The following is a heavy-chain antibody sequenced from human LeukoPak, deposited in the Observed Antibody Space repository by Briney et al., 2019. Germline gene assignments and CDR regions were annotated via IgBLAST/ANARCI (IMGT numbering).Heavy chain of an antibody. J-gene: IGHJ5*02. D-gene: IGHD2-2*01. CDR1: GGTFSSYA. CDR3: AREYCSSTSCNSDWFDP. Sequence: SVKVSCKASGGTFSSYAISWVRQAPGQGLEWMGGIIPIFGTANYAQKSQGRVTITADESTSTAYMELSSLRSEDTAVYYCAREYCSSTSCNSDWFDPWGQGTLVTVSS. V-gene: IGHV1-69*01. CDR2: IIPIFGTA.